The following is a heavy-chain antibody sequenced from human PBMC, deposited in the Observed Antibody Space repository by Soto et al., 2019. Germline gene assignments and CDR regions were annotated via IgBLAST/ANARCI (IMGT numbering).Heavy chain of an antibody. CDR1: GFTFSSYA. CDR3: ARPPQDRAGYY. Sequence: QVQLVESGGGVVQPGRSLRLSCAASGFTFSSYAMHWVRQAPGKGLEWVAVISYDGSNKYYADSVKGRFNISRDNSKNTLYLQMNSLRAEDTAVYYCARPPQDRAGYYWGQGTLVTVSS. CDR2: ISYDGSNK. V-gene: IGHV3-30-3*01. J-gene: IGHJ4*02.